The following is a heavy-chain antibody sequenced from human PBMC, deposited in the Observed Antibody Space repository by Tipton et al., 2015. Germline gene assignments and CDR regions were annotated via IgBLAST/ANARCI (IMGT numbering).Heavy chain of an antibody. CDR2: IYYSGST. V-gene: IGHV4-39*07. Sequence: LRLSCTVFGGSMSRSSYYWGWIRQPPGKGLEWIGSIYYSGSTNYNPSLKSRVTISVDTSKTQFSLKMSSVTASDTAVYYCARARGRHGGLFDSWGQGILVTVSS. J-gene: IGHJ4*02. CDR3: ARARGRHGGLFDS. CDR1: GGSMSRSSYY. D-gene: IGHD4-23*01.